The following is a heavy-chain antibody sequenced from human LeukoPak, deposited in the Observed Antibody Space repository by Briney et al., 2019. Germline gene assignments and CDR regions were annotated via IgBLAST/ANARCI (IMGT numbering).Heavy chain of an antibody. Sequence: SDTLSLTCAVYGGSFGGYYWSWIRQPPGKGLEWIGEINHSGSTNYNPSLKSRVTISVDTSKNQFSLKLSSVTAADTAVYYCARGSRPTLNWFDPWGQGTLVTVSS. CDR3: ARGSRPTLNWFDP. CDR2: INHSGST. V-gene: IGHV4-34*01. D-gene: IGHD6-13*01. CDR1: GGSFGGYY. J-gene: IGHJ5*02.